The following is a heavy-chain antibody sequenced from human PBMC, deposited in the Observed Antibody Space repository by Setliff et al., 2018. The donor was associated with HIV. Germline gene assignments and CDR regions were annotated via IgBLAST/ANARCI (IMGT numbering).Heavy chain of an antibody. V-gene: IGHV4-34*01. CDR2: ITHSGST. Sequence: PSETLSLTCAVYGGSFSGYYWTWIRQPPGKGLEWIGEITHSGSTNYNPSLETRVTISVDTSKNQFSLKLSSVTAADTAVYYCAEGVAGLQYYYYYMDVWGKGTTVTISS. CDR1: GGSFSGYY. D-gene: IGHD6-19*01. CDR3: AEGVAGLQYYYYYMDV. J-gene: IGHJ6*03.